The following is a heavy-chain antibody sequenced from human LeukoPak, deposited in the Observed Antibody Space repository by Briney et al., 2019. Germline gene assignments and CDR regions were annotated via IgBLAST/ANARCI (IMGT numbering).Heavy chain of an antibody. CDR1: GFTFSSYA. J-gene: IGHJ4*02. V-gene: IGHV3-64D*06. CDR3: VKDPTYYYGSGSSYFDY. CDR2: ISSNGGST. Sequence: GGSLRLSCSASGFTFSSYAKHWVRQAPGKGLEYVSAISSNGGSTYYADSVKGRFTISRDNSKNTLYLQMSSLRAEDTAVYYCVKDPTYYYGSGSSYFDYWGQGTLVTVSS. D-gene: IGHD3-10*01.